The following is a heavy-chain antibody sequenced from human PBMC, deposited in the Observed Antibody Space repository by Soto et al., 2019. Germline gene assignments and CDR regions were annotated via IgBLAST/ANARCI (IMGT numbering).Heavy chain of an antibody. J-gene: IGHJ4*02. CDR3: ARTQIGDCTNGVCTTNFDY. V-gene: IGHV3-48*02. CDR1: GFTFGSYS. D-gene: IGHD2-8*01. Sequence: GVSLRLSCAASGFTFGSYSMNWVRQAPGKWLEWVSYISSSSSTIYYADSVKGRFTISRDNAKNSLYLQMNSLRDEDTAVYYCARTQIGDCTNGVCTTNFDYWGQGTLVTVS. CDR2: ISSSSSTI.